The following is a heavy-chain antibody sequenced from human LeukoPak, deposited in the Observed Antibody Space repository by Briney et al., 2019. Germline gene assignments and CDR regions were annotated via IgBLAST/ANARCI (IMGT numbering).Heavy chain of an antibody. CDR3: ASGRGYSGYDWYFDY. D-gene: IGHD5-12*01. CDR1: GGTFSSYA. Sequence: ASVKVSCKASGGTFSSYAISWVRQAPGQGLEWMGWISAYNGNTNYAQKLQGRVTMTTDTSTSTAYMELRSLRSDDTAVYYCASGRGYSGYDWYFDYWGQGTLVTVSS. CDR2: ISAYNGNT. J-gene: IGHJ4*02. V-gene: IGHV1-18*01.